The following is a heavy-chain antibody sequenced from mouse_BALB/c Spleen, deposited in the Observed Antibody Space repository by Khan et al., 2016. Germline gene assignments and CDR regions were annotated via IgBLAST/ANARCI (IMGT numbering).Heavy chain of an antibody. V-gene: IGHV3-2*02. CDR3: ARSGPFYFDY. Sequence: EVQLQESEPGLVKPSQSLSLTCPVTGYSITSDYAWNWIRQFPGNKLEWMGYISYSGSTSYNPSLKSRISITRDTSKNQFFLQLHSVTTEDTATYYCARSGPFYFDYWGQGTTLTVSS. D-gene: IGHD4-1*01. CDR2: ISYSGST. CDR1: GYSITSDYA. J-gene: IGHJ2*01.